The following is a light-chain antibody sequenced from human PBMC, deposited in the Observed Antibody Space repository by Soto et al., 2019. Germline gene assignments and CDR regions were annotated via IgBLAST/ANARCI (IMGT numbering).Light chain of an antibody. CDR1: FTVSGY. V-gene: IGKV1-39*01. J-gene: IGKJ5*01. CDR3: QQSYTTPFT. CDR2: GTF. Sequence: DVQITQSPASLSASVGDRVSITCRTSFTVSGYLNWWQQRPGKAPTLLIYGTFKLHSGVPSRFSGSGSGADFTLTITNVQPEDIATYYCQQSYTTPFTFGPGTRL.